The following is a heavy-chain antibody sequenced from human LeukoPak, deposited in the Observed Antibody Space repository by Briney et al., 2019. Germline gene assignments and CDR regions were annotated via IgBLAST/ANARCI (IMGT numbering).Heavy chain of an antibody. CDR1: GYTFTSYG. CDR3: ARGRRERFWSGYYTNYFDY. V-gene: IGHV1-18*01. J-gene: IGHJ4*02. Sequence: ASVKVSCKASGYTFTSYGISWVRQAPRQRLEWMGWISAYNGNTNYAQKLQGRVTMTTDTSTSTAYMELRSLRSDDTAVYYCARGRRERFWSGYYTNYFDYWGQGTLVTVSS. CDR2: ISAYNGNT. D-gene: IGHD3-3*01.